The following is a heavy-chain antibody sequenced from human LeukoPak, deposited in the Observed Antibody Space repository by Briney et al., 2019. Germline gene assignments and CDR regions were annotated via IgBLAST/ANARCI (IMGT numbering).Heavy chain of an antibody. CDR1: GGSISSSSYY. CDR2: IYFSGST. V-gene: IGHV4-39*02. Sequence: SETLSLTCTVSGGSISSSSYYWGWIRQPPGKGLEWIGSIYFSGSTYYNTSLKSRVTISVDTSKNQFSLKLSSVTAADTAVYYCARDLNWFDPWGQGTLVTVSS. CDR3: ARDLNWFDP. J-gene: IGHJ5*02.